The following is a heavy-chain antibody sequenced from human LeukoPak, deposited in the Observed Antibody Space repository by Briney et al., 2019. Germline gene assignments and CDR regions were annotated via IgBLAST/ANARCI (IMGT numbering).Heavy chain of an antibody. CDR2: IYRTGST. CDR1: GYSISSGYY. CDR3: AKRGSSWAFDY. J-gene: IGHJ4*02. D-gene: IGHD6-13*01. Sequence: SETLSLTCAVSGYSISSGYYWGWIRQPPGKGLEWIGSIYRTGSTYYNPSLKSRVTISLGTSKNQFSLKLSSVTATDTAVYYCAKRGSSWAFDYWGQGTLVSVSS. V-gene: IGHV4-38-2*01.